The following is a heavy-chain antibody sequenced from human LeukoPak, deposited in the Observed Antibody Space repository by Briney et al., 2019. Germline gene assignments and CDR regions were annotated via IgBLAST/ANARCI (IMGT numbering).Heavy chain of an antibody. J-gene: IGHJ4*02. CDR2: IYPGDSDT. Sequence: GESLKISCKGSGYSFTSYWIGWVRKMPGKGLEWMVIIYPGDSDTRYSPSFQGQVTISADKSISTAYLQWSSLKASDTAMYYCARTLYSGSFLSYFDYWGQGTLVTVSS. D-gene: IGHD1-26*01. CDR1: GYSFTSYW. CDR3: ARTLYSGSFLSYFDY. V-gene: IGHV5-51*01.